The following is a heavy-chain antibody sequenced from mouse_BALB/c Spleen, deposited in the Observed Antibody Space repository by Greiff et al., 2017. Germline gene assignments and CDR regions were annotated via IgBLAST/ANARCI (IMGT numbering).Heavy chain of an antibody. CDR3: ARDGGGTRYFDV. V-gene: IGHV5-15*02. J-gene: IGHJ1*01. CDR1: GFTFSDYG. CDR2: ISNLAYSI. Sequence: EVHLVESGGGLVQPGGSRKLSCAASGFTFSDYGMAWVRQAPGKGPEWVAFISNLAYSIYYADTVTGRFTISRENAKNTLYLEMSSLRSEDTAMYYCARDGGGTRYFDVWGAGTTVTVSS. D-gene: IGHD4-1*01.